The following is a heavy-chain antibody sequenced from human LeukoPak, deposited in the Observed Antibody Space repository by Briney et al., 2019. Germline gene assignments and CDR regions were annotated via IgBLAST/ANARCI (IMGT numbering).Heavy chain of an antibody. J-gene: IGHJ4*02. D-gene: IGHD1-26*01. CDR1: GFTFSFYA. CDR3: AKCRGSYYALDY. CDR2: ITSSGNTT. V-gene: IGHV3-23*01. Sequence: GGSLRVSCAASGFTFSFYAMSWVRQAPGKGLEWVAGITSSGNTTYYADPVKGRFTISRDNSRNILYLQMNSLRAEDTAVYYCAKCRGSYYALDYWGQGTLVTVSS.